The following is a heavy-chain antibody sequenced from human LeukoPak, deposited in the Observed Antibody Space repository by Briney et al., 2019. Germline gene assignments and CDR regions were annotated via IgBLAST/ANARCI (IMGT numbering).Heavy chain of an antibody. J-gene: IGHJ4*02. CDR1: GGSFSGYY. Sequence: PSETLSLTCAVYGGSFSGYYGSWIRQPPGKGLEWIGEIDHSGSTNYNPALKSRVTISVDTSKNQFSLKLSSVTAADTAVYYCARAGPISSSWNARFDYWGQGTLVTVSS. D-gene: IGHD6-13*01. CDR2: IDHSGST. V-gene: IGHV4-34*01. CDR3: ARAGPISSSWNARFDY.